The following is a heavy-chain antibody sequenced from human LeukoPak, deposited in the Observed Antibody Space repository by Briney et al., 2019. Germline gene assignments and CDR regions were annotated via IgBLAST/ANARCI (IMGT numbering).Heavy chain of an antibody. CDR1: GFTFSRYD. Sequence: PGGSLRLSCAASGFTFSRYDMHWVRQAPGKGLEWLAFVRFDGRETFYADSVNGRFTISRDNSKNTLYLQMNSLRAEDTAVYYCAKGGAAAGIGDYWGQGTLVTVSS. D-gene: IGHD6-13*01. J-gene: IGHJ4*02. CDR3: AKGGAAAGIGDY. CDR2: VRFDGRET. V-gene: IGHV3-30*02.